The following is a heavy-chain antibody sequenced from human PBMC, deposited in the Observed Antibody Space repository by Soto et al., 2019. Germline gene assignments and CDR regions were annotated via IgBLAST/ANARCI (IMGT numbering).Heavy chain of an antibody. CDR1: GFTFSSYA. CDR3: ARAPTTVTTAYYFDY. Sequence: QVQLVESGGGVVQPGRSLRLSCAASGFTFSSYAMHWVRQAPGKGLEWVTVISYDGSNKYYADSVKGRFTISRDNSKNTLYRQMSSLSAEDTAVYYCARAPTTVTTAYYFDYWGQGTLVTVSS. J-gene: IGHJ4*02. D-gene: IGHD4-17*01. V-gene: IGHV3-30*14. CDR2: ISYDGSNK.